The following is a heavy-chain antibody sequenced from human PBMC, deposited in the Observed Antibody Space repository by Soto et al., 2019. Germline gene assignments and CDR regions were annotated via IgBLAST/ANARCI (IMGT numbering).Heavy chain of an antibody. CDR2: ISGSEGKT. V-gene: IGHV3-23*01. J-gene: IGHJ4*02. CDR1: GFSFGSYA. Sequence: PGGSLRLSCAASGFSFGSYALSWVRQAPGKGLEWVSTISGSEGKTFYADSVKGRFSISRDTSQSTLYLQMNSLRADDTAMYYCARWSYLDYWGQGIRVTVSS. D-gene: IGHD3-3*01. CDR3: ARWSYLDY.